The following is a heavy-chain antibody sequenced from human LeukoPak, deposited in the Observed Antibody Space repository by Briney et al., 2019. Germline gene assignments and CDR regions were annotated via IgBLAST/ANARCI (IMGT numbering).Heavy chain of an antibody. D-gene: IGHD3-10*01. V-gene: IGHV4-61*05. CDR1: GGSISSSVHY. CDR3: ARGGLWFGDLIDAFDI. J-gene: IGHJ3*02. CDR2: IYYSGST. Sequence: SETLSLTCSVSGGSISSSVHYWAWIRQPPGKGLEWIGYIYYSGSTNYNPSLKSRVTISVDTSKNQFSLKLSSVTAADTAVYYCARGGLWFGDLIDAFDIWGQGTMVTVSS.